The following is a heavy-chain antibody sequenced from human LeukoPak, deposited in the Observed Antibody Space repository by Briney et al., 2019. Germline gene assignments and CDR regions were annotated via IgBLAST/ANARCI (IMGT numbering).Heavy chain of an antibody. CDR1: GYTFIDYY. Sequence: ASVKVSCKASGYTFIDYYIHWVRQAPGQGLEWMGWINPKSDGTNYAQKFQGRVTMTRDTSISTALMELSSLRSDDTAVYYCARGFYITSCDYWGQGSLVTVSS. CDR2: INPKSDGT. D-gene: IGHD2-15*01. V-gene: IGHV1-2*02. CDR3: ARGFYITSCDY. J-gene: IGHJ4*02.